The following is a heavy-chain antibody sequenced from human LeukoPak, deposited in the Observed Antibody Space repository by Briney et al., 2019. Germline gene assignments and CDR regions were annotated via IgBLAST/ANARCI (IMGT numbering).Heavy chain of an antibody. CDR3: ARAAHYDFWSGPFDY. V-gene: IGHV1-69*13. D-gene: IGHD3-3*01. J-gene: IGHJ4*02. Sequence: GASVKVSCKAFGYTFTSYGISWVRQAPGQGLEWMGGIIPIFGTANYAQKFQGRVTITADESTSTAYMELSSLRSEDMAVYYCARAAHYDFWSGPFDYWGQGTLVTVSS. CDR2: IIPIFGTA. CDR1: GYTFTSYG.